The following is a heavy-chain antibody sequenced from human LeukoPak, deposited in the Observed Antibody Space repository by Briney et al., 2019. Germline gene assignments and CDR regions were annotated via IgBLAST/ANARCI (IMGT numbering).Heavy chain of an antibody. CDR2: MNPNSGAT. CDR3: ARDGRGAAAPDDAFDV. J-gene: IGHJ3*01. V-gene: IGHV1-8*01. CDR1: GFTFTSHD. D-gene: IGHD2-2*01. Sequence: ASVKVSCKTSGFTFTSHDYNWVRQAAGHGLEWMGWMNPNSGATGYAQKFQGRVTMTRDTSITTVYMELSSLTSEDTAVYYCARDGRGAAAPDDAFDVWGQGTMVTVSS.